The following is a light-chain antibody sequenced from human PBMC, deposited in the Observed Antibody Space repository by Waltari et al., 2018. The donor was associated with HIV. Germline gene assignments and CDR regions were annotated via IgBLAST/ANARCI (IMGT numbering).Light chain of an antibody. CDR1: GPNIGTNS. V-gene: IGLV1-47*01. CDR2: GNN. J-gene: IGLJ3*02. Sequence: QSVFPQPHSASGGPGQRVPISCSGSGPNIGTNSVFWYHHLPGAAPRLLIYGNNQRPSGLPDRFSASKSDTSASLGISGLRSEDEGDYYCAIWSDSLTGWVFGGGTKVTVL. CDR3: AIWSDSLTGWV.